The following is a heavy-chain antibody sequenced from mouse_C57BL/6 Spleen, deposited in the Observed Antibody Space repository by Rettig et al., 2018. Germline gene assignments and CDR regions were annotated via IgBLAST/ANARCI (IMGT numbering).Heavy chain of an antibody. J-gene: IGHJ4*01. V-gene: IGHV9-3*01. CDR1: GYTFTTYG. CDR2: INTYSGVP. D-gene: IGHD2-5*01. Sequence: QIQLVQSGPELKKPGETVKISCKASGYTFTTYGMSWVKQAPGKGLKWMGWINTYSGVPTYADDFKGRFAFSLETSASTAYLQINNLKNEDTATYFCARSGGYRNYVRGYYAMDYWGQGTSVTVSS. CDR3: ARSGGYRNYVRGYYAMDY.